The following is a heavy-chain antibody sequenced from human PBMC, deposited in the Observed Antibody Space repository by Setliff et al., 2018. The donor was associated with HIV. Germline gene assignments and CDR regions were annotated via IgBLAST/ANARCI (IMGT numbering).Heavy chain of an antibody. V-gene: IGHV1-2*06. Sequence: ASVKVSCKASGYTFINYDVNWVRQATGQGLEWIGRINPKSGVADYLKKFQGRVTMTADTLTNTAHMELIRPRFDDTAVYYCARAHFLVAMTRNWFDPRGQGTLVTVSS. CDR3: ARAHFLVAMTRNWFDP. CDR2: INPKSGVA. CDR1: GYTFINYD. D-gene: IGHD5-12*01. J-gene: IGHJ5*02.